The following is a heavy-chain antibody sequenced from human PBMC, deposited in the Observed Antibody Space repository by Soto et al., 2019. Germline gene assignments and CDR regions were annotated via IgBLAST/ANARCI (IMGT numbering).Heavy chain of an antibody. J-gene: IGHJ4*02. D-gene: IGHD3-3*01. CDR2: IDPSDSYT. V-gene: IGHV5-10-1*01. CDR3: ARLRGRYDFWSGYLIFDY. CDR1: GYSFTGYW. Sequence: GESLKISCKGSGYSFTGYWISWVRQMPGKGLEWMGRIDPSDSYTNYSPSFQGHVTISADKSISTAYLQWSSLKASDTAMYYCARLRGRYDFWSGYLIFDYWGQGTLVTVSS.